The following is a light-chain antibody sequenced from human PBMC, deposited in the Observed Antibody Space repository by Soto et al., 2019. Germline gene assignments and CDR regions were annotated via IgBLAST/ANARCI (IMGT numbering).Light chain of an antibody. J-gene: IGLJ1*01. CDR3: SSFTNTYSYV. V-gene: IGLV2-14*01. Sequence: QSALTQPASVSGSPGPSITISCTGTSGDVGAYNYVSWYQQHPGKAPRLMIYDVSNRPSGASNRFSGSKSGNTASLTISGLQAEDEADYYCSSFTNTYSYVFGTGTKLTVL. CDR2: DVS. CDR1: SGDVGAYNY.